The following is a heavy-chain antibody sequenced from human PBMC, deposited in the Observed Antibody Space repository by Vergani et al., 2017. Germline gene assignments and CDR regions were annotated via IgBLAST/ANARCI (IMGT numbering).Heavy chain of an antibody. D-gene: IGHD6-6*01. Sequence: VQLVLSGAEVKKPGESLRISCKGSGYSFTSYWISWVRQAPGQGLEWMGWISAYNGNTNYAQKLQGRVTMTTDTSTSTAYMELRSLRSDDTAVYYCARDLRIAARPGHFDYWGQGTLVTVSS. CDR1: GYSFTSYW. CDR2: ISAYNGNT. CDR3: ARDLRIAARPGHFDY. J-gene: IGHJ4*02. V-gene: IGHV1-18*04.